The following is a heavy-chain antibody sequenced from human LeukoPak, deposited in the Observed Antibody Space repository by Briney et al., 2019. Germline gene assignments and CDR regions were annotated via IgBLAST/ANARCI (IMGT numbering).Heavy chain of an antibody. D-gene: IGHD3-22*01. CDR1: GFTVSSNY. CDR3: AKVGEYYYDSSGYNYFDY. Sequence: PPGGSLRLSCAASGFTVSSNYMSWVRQAPGKGLEWVSVIYSGGSTYYADSVKGRFTISRDNSKNTLYLQMNSLRAEDTAVYYCAKVGEYYYDSSGYNYFDYWGQGTLVTVSS. V-gene: IGHV3-53*01. J-gene: IGHJ4*02. CDR2: IYSGGST.